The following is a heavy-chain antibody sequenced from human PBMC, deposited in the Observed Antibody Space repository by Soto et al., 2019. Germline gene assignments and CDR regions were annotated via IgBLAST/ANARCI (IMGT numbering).Heavy chain of an antibody. Sequence: EVQLGESGGGLVKPGGSLRLSCAASGFTFSSYTINWVRQAPGKGLEWVSSISSSSSYIYYADSVKGRFTISRDNAKNPLYLQMNSLGAEDTAVYYCARQTYSSGWGYFDYWGQGTLVSVSS. D-gene: IGHD6-25*01. V-gene: IGHV3-21*01. CDR3: ARQTYSSGWGYFDY. CDR2: ISSSSSYI. CDR1: GFTFSSYT. J-gene: IGHJ4*02.